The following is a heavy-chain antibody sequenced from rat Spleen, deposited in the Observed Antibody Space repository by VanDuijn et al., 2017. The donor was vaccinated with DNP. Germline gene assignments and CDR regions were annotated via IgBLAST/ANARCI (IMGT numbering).Heavy chain of an antibody. V-gene: IGHV2-6*01. CDR2: MSSGGNT. CDR1: GFSLTSYT. CDR3: TRVPGYNYFDY. D-gene: IGHD1-4*01. Sequence: QVQLKESGPGLVQPSQTLSLTCTVSGFSLTSYTVSWFRQPPGEGLEWLAAMSSGGNTYYNSALKSRLSVSRDTSKSQVFLKMNSLQSEDTATYYCTRVPGYNYFDYWGQGVMVTVSS. J-gene: IGHJ2*01.